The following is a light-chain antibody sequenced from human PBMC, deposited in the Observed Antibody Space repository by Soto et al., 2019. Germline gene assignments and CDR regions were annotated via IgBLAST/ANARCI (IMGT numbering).Light chain of an antibody. CDR2: DVS. J-gene: IGLJ1*01. CDR1: SSDIDAYNY. V-gene: IGLV2-14*01. CDR3: GSYTTSSNYV. Sequence: QSALTQPASVSGSPGQSISISCTWSSSDIDAYNYVSWYQQHPGKAPKLMIYDVSNRPSGISNRFSGSKSGNTASLTISGLQAEDKADYYCGSYTTSSNYVFGTGTRSPS.